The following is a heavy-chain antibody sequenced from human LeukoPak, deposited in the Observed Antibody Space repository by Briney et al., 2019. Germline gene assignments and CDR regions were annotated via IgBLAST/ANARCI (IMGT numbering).Heavy chain of an antibody. J-gene: IGHJ4*02. D-gene: IGHD2-15*01. CDR2: ISSSSSYI. V-gene: IGHV3-21*01. Sequence: GGSLRLSCVASGFTFSSYSMNWVRQAPGKGLEWVSSISSSSSYIYYSDSVKGRFTISRDNAKKSLYLQMNSLRAEDTAIYYCARDSDVHCSGGSCTNFDYRGQGTLVTVSS. CDR1: GFTFSSYS. CDR3: ARDSDVHCSGGSCTNFDY.